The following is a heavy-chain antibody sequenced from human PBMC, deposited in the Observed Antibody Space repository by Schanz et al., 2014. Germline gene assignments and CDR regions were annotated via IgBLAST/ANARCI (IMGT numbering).Heavy chain of an antibody. CDR1: GFTFSTYG. V-gene: IGHV3-7*01. CDR2: IKPDGSEK. J-gene: IGHJ4*02. CDR3: ARDGYNAYDLKRGDY. Sequence: VQLVESGGGVVQPGGSLRLSCAASGFTFSTYGMHWVRQAPGKGLEWVAKIKPDGSEKLYVDSVRGRFAVSRDNAKNSLYLQMNSLRAEDTAVYYCARDGYNAYDLKRGDYWGQGTQVAVSS. D-gene: IGHD5-12*01.